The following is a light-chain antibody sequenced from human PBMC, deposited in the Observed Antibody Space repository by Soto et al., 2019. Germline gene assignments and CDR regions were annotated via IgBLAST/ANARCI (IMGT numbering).Light chain of an antibody. CDR3: QQSSNWIT. CDR1: QSVTSY. CDR2: DAS. Sequence: EIVLTQSPATLSLSPGERATLSCRASQSVTSYLAWYQQKPGQAPRLLIYDASNRATGIPARFSGSGSGTDFPLTISHLAPEDFAVYYCQQSSNWITFGQGTRLEIE. V-gene: IGKV3-11*01. J-gene: IGKJ5*01.